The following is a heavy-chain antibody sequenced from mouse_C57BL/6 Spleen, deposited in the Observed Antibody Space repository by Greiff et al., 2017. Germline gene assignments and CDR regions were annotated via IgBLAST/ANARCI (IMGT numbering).Heavy chain of an antibody. CDR1: GYAFSSYW. CDR3: ARSYYDYPYYFDY. Sequence: QVQLQQSGAELVKPGASVKISCKASGYAFSSYWMNWVKQRPGKGLEWIGQIYPGDGDTNYNGKFKGKATLTADKSSSTAYMQLSSLTSEDSAVYFGARSYYDYPYYFDYWGQGTTLTVSS. CDR2: IYPGDGDT. V-gene: IGHV1-80*01. D-gene: IGHD2-4*01. J-gene: IGHJ2*01.